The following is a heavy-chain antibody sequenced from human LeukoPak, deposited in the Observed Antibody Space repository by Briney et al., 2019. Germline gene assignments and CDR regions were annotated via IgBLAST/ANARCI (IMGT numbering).Heavy chain of an antibody. CDR3: VRGGGYVPSYYYYYMDV. Sequence: ASVKVSCKASGYTFTSYDINWVRQATGQGLEWMGWMNPNSGNTGYAQKFQGRVTITRNTSISTAYMELSSLRSEDTAVYYCVRGGGYVPSYYYYYMDVWGKGTTVTVSS. V-gene: IGHV1-8*01. J-gene: IGHJ6*03. D-gene: IGHD5-12*01. CDR2: MNPNSGNT. CDR1: GYTFTSYD.